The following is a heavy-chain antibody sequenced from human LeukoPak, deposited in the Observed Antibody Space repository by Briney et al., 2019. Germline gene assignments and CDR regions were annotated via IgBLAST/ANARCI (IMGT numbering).Heavy chain of an antibody. CDR3: ASHKGF. Sequence: SSETLSLTCTVSGGSISNNYWSWFRQPPGKGLEWIGYIYYSGSTNYNPSLKSRVTMSVDTSKSQFSLKLSSVTAADTAVYYCASHKGFWGQGTLVTVSS. CDR2: IYYSGST. CDR1: GGSISNNY. J-gene: IGHJ4*02. V-gene: IGHV4-59*01.